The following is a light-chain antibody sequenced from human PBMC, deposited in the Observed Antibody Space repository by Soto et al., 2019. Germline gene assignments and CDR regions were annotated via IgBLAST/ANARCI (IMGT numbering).Light chain of an antibody. V-gene: IGKV3-15*01. CDR2: GAS. CDR3: QQYSNWPPGT. CDR1: QSVRSN. J-gene: IGKJ1*01. Sequence: EIVLTQSPGTLSVSPGERATLXXRASQSVRSNLAWYQQKPGQAPRLLIEGASTRATGIPARFSGSGSGTEFTLTISSLQSEDFAVYYCQQYSNWPPGTFGQGTKVDI.